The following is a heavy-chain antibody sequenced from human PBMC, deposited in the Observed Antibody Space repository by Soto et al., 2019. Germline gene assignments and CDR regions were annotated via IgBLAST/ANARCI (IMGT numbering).Heavy chain of an antibody. Sequence: GGSLRLSCAASGFTFSSYAMSWVRQAPGKGLEWVSAISGSGGSTYYADSVKGRFTISRDNSKNTLYLQMNSLRAEDTAVYYCAKDPRELLLNYYYYYMDVWGKGTTVTVSS. CDR2: ISGSGGST. CDR3: AKDPRELLLNYYYYYMDV. V-gene: IGHV3-23*01. CDR1: GFTFSSYA. D-gene: IGHD2-15*01. J-gene: IGHJ6*03.